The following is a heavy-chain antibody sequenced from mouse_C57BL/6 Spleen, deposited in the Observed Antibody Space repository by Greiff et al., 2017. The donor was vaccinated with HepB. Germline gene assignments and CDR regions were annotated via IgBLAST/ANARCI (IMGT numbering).Heavy chain of an antibody. CDR1: GYTFTDYN. D-gene: IGHD1-1*01. Sequence: EVQLQQSGPELVKPGASVKIPCKASGYTFTDYNMDWVKQSHGKSLEWIGDINPNNGGTIYNQKFKGKATLTVDKSSSTAYMEIRSLTSEDTAVYYCARSFYYGSPYYFDYWGQGTTLTVAS. V-gene: IGHV1-18*01. J-gene: IGHJ2*01. CDR2: INPNNGGT. CDR3: ARSFYYGSPYYFDY.